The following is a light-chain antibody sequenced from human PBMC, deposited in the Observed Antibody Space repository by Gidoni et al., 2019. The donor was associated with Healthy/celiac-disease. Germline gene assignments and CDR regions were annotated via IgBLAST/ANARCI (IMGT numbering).Light chain of an antibody. Sequence: DIQLTQSPSSLSASVRDRVTITCRASQSISSYLNWYQQKPGKAHKLLIYAASSLQSGVPSRFSGSGTGTDCTLTISSLQPEDFSTYYCQQSYSTPPTFGQGTKVEIK. J-gene: IGKJ1*01. V-gene: IGKV1-39*01. CDR1: QSISSY. CDR3: QQSYSTPPT. CDR2: AAS.